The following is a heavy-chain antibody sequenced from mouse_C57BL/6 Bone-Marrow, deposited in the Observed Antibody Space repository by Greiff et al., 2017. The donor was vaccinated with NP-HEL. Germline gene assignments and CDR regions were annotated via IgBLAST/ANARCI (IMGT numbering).Heavy chain of an antibody. V-gene: IGHV1-69*01. CDR1: GYTFTSYW. Sequence: QVQLQQPGAELVMPGASVKLSCKASGYTFTSYWMHWVKQRPGQGLEWIGEIDPSDSYTNYNQKFKGKSTLTVDKSSSTAYMQLSSLTSEDSAVYYCARGRGVEDAMDYWGQGTSVTVSS. J-gene: IGHJ4*01. CDR3: ARGRGVEDAMDY. CDR2: IDPSDSYT. D-gene: IGHD1-1*01.